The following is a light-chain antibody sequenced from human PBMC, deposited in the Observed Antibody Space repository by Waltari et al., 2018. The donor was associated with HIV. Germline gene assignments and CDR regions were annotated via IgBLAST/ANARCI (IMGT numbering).Light chain of an antibody. V-gene: IGKV3-11*01. CDR3: QQRSSWPLIT. CDR2: EAS. J-gene: IGKJ3*01. Sequence: VLTQSPVTLSVSPGERATLSCRASQRISSYLSWYQQKPGQAPRLLIYEASKRANGIPARFSGSESGTDFTRTISSLEPEDFAVYYCQQRSSWPLITFGPGTKVDVK. CDR1: QRISSY.